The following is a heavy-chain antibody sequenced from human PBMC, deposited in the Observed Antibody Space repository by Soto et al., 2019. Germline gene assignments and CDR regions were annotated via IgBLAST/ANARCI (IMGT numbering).Heavy chain of an antibody. V-gene: IGHV3-33*01. D-gene: IGHD2-15*01. J-gene: IGHJ6*02. CDR3: ASPWSDCSGGSCYSAVYGMDV. Sequence: PGGSLRLSCAASGFTFNNYGMHWVRQAPGKGLEWVAVIWNDGNGYYYANSVKGRFTISRDNSKNTLYLQMNSLRAEDTAVYYCASPWSDCSGGSCYSAVYGMDVWGQGTTVTVSS. CDR2: IWNDGNGY. CDR1: GFTFNNYG.